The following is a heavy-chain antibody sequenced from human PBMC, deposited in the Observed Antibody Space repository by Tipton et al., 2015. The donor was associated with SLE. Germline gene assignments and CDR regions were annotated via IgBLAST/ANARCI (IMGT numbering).Heavy chain of an antibody. Sequence: LRLSCTVSGGSISSSSYYWGWIRQPPGKGLEWIGSIYYSGSTNYNPSLKSRVTISVDTSKNQFSLKLSSVTAADTAVYYCARDSSWCAFDIWGQGTMVTVSS. J-gene: IGHJ3*02. D-gene: IGHD6-13*01. CDR2: IYYSGST. V-gene: IGHV4-39*07. CDR1: GGSISSSSYY. CDR3: ARDSSWCAFDI.